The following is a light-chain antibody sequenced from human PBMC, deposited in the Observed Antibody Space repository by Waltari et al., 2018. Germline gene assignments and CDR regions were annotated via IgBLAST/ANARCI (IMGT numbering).Light chain of an antibody. CDR3: CSYGGSSTFVI. CDR2: QVS. Sequence: QSALTQTASVSGSPGQSLTISCTGTSSDVGSFNLFSWYQQHPNKAPKLMIYQVSKRPSGLSNRFSGSKSGNTASLTISGLQAEDEAEYYCCSYGGSSTFVIFGGGTKLTVL. CDR1: SSDVGSFNL. J-gene: IGLJ2*01. V-gene: IGLV2-23*02.